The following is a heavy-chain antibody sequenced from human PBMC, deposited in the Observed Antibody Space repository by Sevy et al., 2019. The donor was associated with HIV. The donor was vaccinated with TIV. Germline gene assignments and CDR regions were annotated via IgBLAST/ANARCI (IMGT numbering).Heavy chain of an antibody. D-gene: IGHD3-16*01. CDR3: ARDGFEWGRXRWFDX. CDR1: GYSFPNYI. Sequence: ASVKVSCKASGYSFPNYIITWVRQAPGQGLELMGWISPYNGNTNYAQKFQGRVTMTTDTSTNTAYMDLRSLRSDDTXVYYCARDGFEWGRXRWFDXXGQGTLVTVSS. CDR2: ISPYNGNT. J-gene: IGHJ5*02. V-gene: IGHV1-18*01.